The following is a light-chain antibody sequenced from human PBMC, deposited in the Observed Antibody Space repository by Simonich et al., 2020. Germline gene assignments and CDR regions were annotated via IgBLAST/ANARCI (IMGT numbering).Light chain of an antibody. CDR2: WAS. Sequence: DIVMTQSPDSLAVSLGERATINCKSSQSVLYSSNNKHYLAWYQRKPGQPPKLLIYWASTRESGVPDRFSGSGSWTDFTLTISSLQAEDVAVYYCQQYYSTPPITFGPGTKVDIK. J-gene: IGKJ3*01. CDR3: QQYYSTPPIT. V-gene: IGKV4-1*01. CDR1: QSVLYSSNNKHY.